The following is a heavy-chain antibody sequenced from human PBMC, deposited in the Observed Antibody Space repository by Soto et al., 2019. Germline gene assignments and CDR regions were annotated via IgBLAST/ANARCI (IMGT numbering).Heavy chain of an antibody. CDR2: ISGSGGST. CDR1: GFTFSSYA. CDR3: ADGGGIWGSGWMALD. Sequence: EVQLLESGGGLVQPGGSLRLSCAASGFTFSSYAMSWVRQAPGKGLEWVSAISGSGGSTYYADSAKGRFTISRDNSKNTVYLQRTSLRAEDRAVYYGADGGGIWGSGWMALDWGQGTLVTVSS. D-gene: IGHD6-19*01. J-gene: IGHJ4*02. V-gene: IGHV3-23*01.